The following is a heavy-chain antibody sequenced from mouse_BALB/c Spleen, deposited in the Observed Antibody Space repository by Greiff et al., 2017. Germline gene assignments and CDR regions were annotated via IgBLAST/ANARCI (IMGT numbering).Heavy chain of an antibody. CDR2: IWSGGST. J-gene: IGHJ1*01. V-gene: IGHV2-2*02. Sequence: VQVVESGPGLVQPSQSLSITCTVSGFSLTSYGVHWVRQSPGKGLEWLGVIWSGGSTDYNAAFISRLSISKDNSKSQVFFKMNSLQANDTAIYYCARNWGYYGSSYGYFDVWGAGTTVTVSS. CDR3: ARNWGYYGSSYGYFDV. CDR1: GFSLTSYG. D-gene: IGHD1-1*01.